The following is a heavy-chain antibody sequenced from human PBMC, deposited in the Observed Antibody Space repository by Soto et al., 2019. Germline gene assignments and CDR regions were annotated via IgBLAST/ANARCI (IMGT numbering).Heavy chain of an antibody. Sequence: QVQLQESGPGLVKPSQTLSLTCTVSGGSISSGDYYWSWIRQPPGKGLEWIGYIYYSGSTYYNPSPKSRVTISVDTSKNQFSLKLSSVTAADTAVYYCARKFGDYGGYYYYYGLDVWGQGTTVTVSS. V-gene: IGHV4-30-4*01. D-gene: IGHD4-17*01. CDR2: IYYSGST. CDR3: ARKFGDYGGYYYYYGLDV. J-gene: IGHJ6*02. CDR1: GGSISSGDYY.